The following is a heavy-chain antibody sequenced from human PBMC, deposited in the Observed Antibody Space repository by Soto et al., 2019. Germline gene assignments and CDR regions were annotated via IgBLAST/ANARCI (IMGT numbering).Heavy chain of an antibody. CDR1: GGSIGSTDSY. CDR2: IYYTGGT. CDR3: ARGGSGWAEYFQH. V-gene: IGHV4-30-4*08. J-gene: IGHJ1*01. Sequence: QVQLQESGPVLVEPSQTLSLTCTVSGGSIGSTDSYWSWIRRPPGKGLEWIGYIYYTGGTFYNPSLKSRLTISLETSSNQFCLTLTSVTATDTGIYYCARGGSGWAEYFQHWGQGTLVAVSS. D-gene: IGHD6-25*01.